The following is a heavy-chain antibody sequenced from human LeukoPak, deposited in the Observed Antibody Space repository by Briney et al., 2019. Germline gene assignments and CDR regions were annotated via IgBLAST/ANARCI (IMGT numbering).Heavy chain of an antibody. CDR3: ARDNGYSSSWYFDY. CDR1: GFTVSSNY. V-gene: IGHV3-66*01. J-gene: IGHJ4*02. Sequence: GGALRLSCAASGFTVSSNYMSWVRQAPGKGLEWVSVIYSGGSTYYADPVKGRFTISRDNSKNTLYLQMNSLRAEDTAVYYCARDNGYSSSWYFDYWGQGTLVTVSS. CDR2: IYSGGST. D-gene: IGHD6-13*01.